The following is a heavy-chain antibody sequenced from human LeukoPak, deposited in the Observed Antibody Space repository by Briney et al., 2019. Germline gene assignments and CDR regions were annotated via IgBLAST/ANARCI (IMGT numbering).Heavy chain of an antibody. D-gene: IGHD3-22*01. CDR2: IWYDGSNK. J-gene: IGHJ4*02. Sequence: GGSLRLSCAAPGFTFSSYGMHWVRQAPGKGLEWVAVIWYDGSNKYYADSVKGRFTISRDNSKNTLYLQMNSLRAEDTAVYYCARGADYYDSSAVGDYWGQGTLVTVSS. CDR3: ARGADYYDSSAVGDY. V-gene: IGHV3-33*01. CDR1: GFTFSSYG.